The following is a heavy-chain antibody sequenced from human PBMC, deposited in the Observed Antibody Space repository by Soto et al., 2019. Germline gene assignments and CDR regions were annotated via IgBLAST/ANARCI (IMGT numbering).Heavy chain of an antibody. V-gene: IGHV3-33*01. Sequence: PGGSLRLSCAASGFTFSSDGMHWVRQAPGTGLEWVAVIWYDGSNKYYADSVKGRFTISRDNSKNTLYLQMNSLRAEDTAVYYCARDRDVVVPAAIGYWGQGTLVTVSS. CDR1: GFTFSSDG. CDR2: IWYDGSNK. J-gene: IGHJ4*02. CDR3: ARDRDVVVPAAIGY. D-gene: IGHD2-2*01.